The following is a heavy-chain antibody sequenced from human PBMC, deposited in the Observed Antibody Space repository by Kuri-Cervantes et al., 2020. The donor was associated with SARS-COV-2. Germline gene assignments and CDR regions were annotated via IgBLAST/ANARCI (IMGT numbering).Heavy chain of an antibody. CDR3: TTEEIVVVPSDRIGDYNYYYYGMDV. CDR1: GFTFSNAW. V-gene: IGHV3-15*07. J-gene: IGHJ6*02. Sequence: GGSLRLSCAASGFTFSNAWMNWVRQAPGKGLEWVGRSKSKTDGGTTDYAAPVKGRFTISRDDSKNTLYLQMNSLKTEDTAVYYWTTEEIVVVPSDRIGDYNYYYYGMDVWSQGTTVTVSS. D-gene: IGHD2-2*01. CDR2: SKSKTDGGTT.